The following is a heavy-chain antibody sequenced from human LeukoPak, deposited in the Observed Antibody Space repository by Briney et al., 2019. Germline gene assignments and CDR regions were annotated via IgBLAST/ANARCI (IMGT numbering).Heavy chain of an antibody. CDR2: IKQDGSEK. CDR1: GFTFSSYA. Sequence: GGSLRLSCAASGFTFSSYAMSWVRQAPGKGLEWVANIKQDGSEKYYVDSVKGRFTISKDNAKNSLYLQMNSLRAEDTAFYYCARDHLWGSDYWGQGTLVTVSS. J-gene: IGHJ4*02. V-gene: IGHV3-7*01. CDR3: ARDHLWGSDY. D-gene: IGHD3-16*01.